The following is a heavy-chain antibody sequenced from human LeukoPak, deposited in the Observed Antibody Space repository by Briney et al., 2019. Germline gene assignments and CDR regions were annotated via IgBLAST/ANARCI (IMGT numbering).Heavy chain of an antibody. CDR1: GYSISSGYY. Sequence: SETLSLTCTVSGYSISSGYYWGWIRQPPGKGLEWIGSIYHSGSTYYNPSLKSRVTISVDTSKNQFSLKLSSVTAADTAVYYCARDSPGDYGEAFDIWGQGTMVTVSS. D-gene: IGHD4-17*01. CDR3: ARDSPGDYGEAFDI. J-gene: IGHJ3*02. V-gene: IGHV4-38-2*02. CDR2: IYHSGST.